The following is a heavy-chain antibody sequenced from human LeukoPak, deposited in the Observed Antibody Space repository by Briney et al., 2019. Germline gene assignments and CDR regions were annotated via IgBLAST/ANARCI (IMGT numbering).Heavy chain of an antibody. CDR1: GYTFTGYY. CDR2: INPNSGGT. V-gene: IGHV1-2*02. CDR3: ARVNQSLNCSGGSCYVSYFDY. Sequence: ASVKVSCKASGYTFTGYYMHWVRQAPGQGLEWMGWINPNSGGTNYAQKFQGRVTMTRDTSISTAYMELSRLRSDDTAVYYCARVNQSLNCSGGSCYVSYFDYWGQGTLVTVSS. J-gene: IGHJ4*02. D-gene: IGHD2-15*01.